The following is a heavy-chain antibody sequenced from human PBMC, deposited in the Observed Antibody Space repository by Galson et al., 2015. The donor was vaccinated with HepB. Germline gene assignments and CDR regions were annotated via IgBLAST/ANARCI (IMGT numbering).Heavy chain of an antibody. J-gene: IGHJ3*02. CDR3: ARNHADSSGLDAFDI. CDR2: INPNSGGT. D-gene: IGHD3-22*01. CDR1: GYTFTGYY. V-gene: IGHV1-2*02. Sequence: SVKVSCKASGYTFTGYYMHWVRQAPGQGLEWMGRINPNSGGTNYAQKFQGRVTMTRDTSISTAYMELSRLRSDDTAVYYCARNHADSSGLDAFDIWGQGTMVTVSS.